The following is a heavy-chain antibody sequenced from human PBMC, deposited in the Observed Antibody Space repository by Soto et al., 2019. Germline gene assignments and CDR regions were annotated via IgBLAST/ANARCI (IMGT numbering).Heavy chain of an antibody. V-gene: IGHV3-30-3*01. D-gene: IGHD3-22*01. Sequence: GGSLRLSCAASGFTFSSYAMHWVRQAPGKGLEWVAVISYDGSNKYYADSVKGRFTISRDNSKNTLYLQMNSLRAEDTAVYYCARDTIVVISVGFAFDIWGQGTMVTVSS. J-gene: IGHJ3*02. CDR3: ARDTIVVISVGFAFDI. CDR1: GFTFSSYA. CDR2: ISYDGSNK.